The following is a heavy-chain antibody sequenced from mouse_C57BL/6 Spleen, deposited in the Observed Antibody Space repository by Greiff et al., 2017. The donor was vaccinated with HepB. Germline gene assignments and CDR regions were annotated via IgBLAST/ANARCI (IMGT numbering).Heavy chain of an antibody. J-gene: IGHJ2*01. CDR3: ARKDYGKGGFDY. CDR1: GYTFTSYG. CDR2: IYPRSGNT. D-gene: IGHD2-1*01. V-gene: IGHV1-81*01. Sequence: VKLMESGAELARPGASVKLSCKASGYTFTSYGISWVKQRTGQGLEWIGEIYPRSGNTYYNEKFKGKATLTADKSSSTAYMELRSLTSEDSAVYFCARKDYGKGGFDYWGQGTTLTVSS.